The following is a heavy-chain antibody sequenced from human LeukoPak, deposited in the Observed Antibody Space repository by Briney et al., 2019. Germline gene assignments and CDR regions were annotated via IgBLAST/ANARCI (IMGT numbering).Heavy chain of an antibody. J-gene: IGHJ4*02. CDR2: INPNSGGT. CDR3: ARAMTTVVSPPGIF. Sequence: ASVKVSCKASGYTFTGYYMHWVRQAPGQGLEWMGWINPNSGGTNYAQKFQGRVTMTRDTSISTAYMELRRLRSDDTAVYYCARAMTTVVSPPGIFWGQGTLVTVSS. V-gene: IGHV1-2*02. D-gene: IGHD4-23*01. CDR1: GYTFTGYY.